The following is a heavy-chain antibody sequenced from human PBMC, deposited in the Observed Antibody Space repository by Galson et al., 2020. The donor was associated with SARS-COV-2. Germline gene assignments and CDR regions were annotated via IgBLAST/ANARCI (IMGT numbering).Heavy chain of an antibody. CDR1: GFTFSSYG. D-gene: IGHD6-19*01. CDR3: KAVARSDFDY. CDR2: ISYDGSNK. V-gene: IGHV3-30*03. Sequence: GGSLRLSCAASGFTFSSYGMHWVRQAPGKGLEWVAVISYDGSNKYYADSVKGRFTISRDNSKNTLYLQMNSLRAEDTAVYYCKAVARSDFDYWGQGTLVTVSS. J-gene: IGHJ4*02.